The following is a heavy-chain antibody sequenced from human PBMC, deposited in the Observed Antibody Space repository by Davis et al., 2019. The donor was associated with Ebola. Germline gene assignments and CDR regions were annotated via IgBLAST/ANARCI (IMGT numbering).Heavy chain of an antibody. Sequence: SQTLSLTCAVYGGSFSGYYWSWIRQPPGKGLEWIGEINHSGSTNYNPSLKSRVTISVDTSKNQFSLKLSSVTAADTAVYYCARGRMGSSFPKYYYYYYMDVWGKGTTVTVSS. D-gene: IGHD3-10*01. J-gene: IGHJ6*03. CDR3: ARGRMGSSFPKYYYYYYMDV. V-gene: IGHV4-34*01. CDR1: GGSFSGYY. CDR2: INHSGST.